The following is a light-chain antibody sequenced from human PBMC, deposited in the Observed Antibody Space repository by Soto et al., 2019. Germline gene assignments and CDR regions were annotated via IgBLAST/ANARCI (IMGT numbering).Light chain of an antibody. CDR2: VIS. CDR3: QSYASSLIGDV. Sequence: QSALTQPPSVSLAPGQRVTISCTGSSSNFGAGFNVHWYQHLPGTAPKLLIYVISNRPSGVPDRFSGSKSGTAASLAITGLQAEDGADYYCQSYASSLIGDVFGTGTKITVL. V-gene: IGLV1-40*01. J-gene: IGLJ1*01. CDR1: SSNFGAGFN.